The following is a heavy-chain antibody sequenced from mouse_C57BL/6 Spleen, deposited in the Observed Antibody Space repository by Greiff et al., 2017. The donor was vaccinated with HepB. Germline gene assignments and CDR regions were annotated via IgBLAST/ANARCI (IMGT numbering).Heavy chain of an antibody. D-gene: IGHD1-1*01. CDR1: GFNIKDDY. Sequence: EVKLMESGAELVRPGASVKLSCTASGFNIKDDYMHWVKQRPEQGLEWIGWIDPENGDTEYASKFQGKATITADTSSNTAYLQLSSLTSEDTAVYYCTTRSSYDWYFDVWGTGTTVTVSS. CDR3: TTRSSYDWYFDV. CDR2: IDPENGDT. J-gene: IGHJ1*03. V-gene: IGHV14-4*01.